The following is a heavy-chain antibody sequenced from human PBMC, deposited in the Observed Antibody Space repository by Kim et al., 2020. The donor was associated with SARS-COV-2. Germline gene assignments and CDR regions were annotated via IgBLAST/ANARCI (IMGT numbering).Heavy chain of an antibody. J-gene: IGHJ3*02. D-gene: IGHD6-6*01. CDR3: ARDLPLGYSRSHDDFDT. V-gene: IGHV4-34*01. CDR1: SGSFSGYF. CDR2: ISDTGVT. Sequence: SETLSLTCTVYSGSFSGYFWNWVRQPPGKGLEWIGEISDTGVTNYNPSLKSRVIISVDPSKKQFSLKVTSVTAADTAVYYCARDLPLGYSRSHDDFDTWGQGTMVTVSS.